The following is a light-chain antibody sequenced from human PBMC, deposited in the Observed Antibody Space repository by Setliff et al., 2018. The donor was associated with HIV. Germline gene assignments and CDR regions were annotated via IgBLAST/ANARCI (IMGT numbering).Light chain of an antibody. V-gene: IGLV1-40*01. Sequence: QSVLTQPPSVSGAPGQRVTISCTGSSSNIGAGYDVHWYQQLPGTAPKLLIYGNNNRPSGVPDRFSGSKSGTSASLAITGLQAEDEADYYCQSYDNSLSGSGVFGTGTKVTV. J-gene: IGLJ1*01. CDR2: GNN. CDR1: SSNIGAGYD. CDR3: QSYDNSLSGSGV.